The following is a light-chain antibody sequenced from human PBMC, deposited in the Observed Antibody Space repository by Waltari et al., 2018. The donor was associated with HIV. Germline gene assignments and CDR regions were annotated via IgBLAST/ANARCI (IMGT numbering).Light chain of an antibody. V-gene: IGKV4-1*01. CDR2: WAS. Sequence: EIVMTQSPDALAVPLGERAIINCSSSLSVLYNSNNKNYLVWYQQKPGQPPKVLISWASTRESGVPDRFSGSGSGTHFSLAISGLQAEDVAVYYCQQYYSIPITFGQGTRLDIK. CDR1: LSVLYNSNNKNY. J-gene: IGKJ5*01. CDR3: QQYYSIPIT.